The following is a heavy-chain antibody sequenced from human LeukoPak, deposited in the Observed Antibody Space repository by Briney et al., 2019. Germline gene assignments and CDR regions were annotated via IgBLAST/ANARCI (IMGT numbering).Heavy chain of an antibody. CDR3: ARVGRGYYGMDV. Sequence: PGGSLRLSCAASAITFSSYPMSWVRQAPGKGLKWLSDISSSGSTIYYADSVKGRFTISRDNAKNSLYLQMNSLRAEDTAVYYCARVGRGYYGMDVWGQGTTVTVSS. D-gene: IGHD3/OR15-3a*01. V-gene: IGHV3-48*04. CDR1: AITFSSYP. CDR2: ISSSGSTI. J-gene: IGHJ6*02.